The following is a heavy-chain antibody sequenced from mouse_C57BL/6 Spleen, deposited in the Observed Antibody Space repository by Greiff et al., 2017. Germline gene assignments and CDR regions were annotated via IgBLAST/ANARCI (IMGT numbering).Heavy chain of an antibody. CDR2: INPSNGGT. V-gene: IGHV1-53*01. Sequence: VQLQQPGTELVKPGASVKLSCKASGYTFTSYWMHWVKQRPGQGLEWIGNINPSNGGTKYNEKFKSKATLTVDKSSSTAYMQLSSLTAEYSAVYSFARHGGYFLYSMDYWGQGTSGTASS. J-gene: IGHJ4*01. CDR1: GYTFTSYW. CDR3: ARHGGYFLYSMDY. D-gene: IGHD2-3*01.